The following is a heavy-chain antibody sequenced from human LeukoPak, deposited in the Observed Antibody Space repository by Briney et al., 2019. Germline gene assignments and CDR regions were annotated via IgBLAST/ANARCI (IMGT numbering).Heavy chain of an antibody. CDR3: ASFYSGGYFDY. Sequence: SETLSLTCTVSGGSISSISYYWGWIRQPPGKGLEWIGYIYYSGSTNYNPSLKSRVTISVDTSKNQFSLKLSSVTAADTAVYYCASFYSGGYFDYWGQGTLVTVSS. CDR1: GGSISSISYY. D-gene: IGHD3-10*01. J-gene: IGHJ4*02. V-gene: IGHV4-61*05. CDR2: IYYSGST.